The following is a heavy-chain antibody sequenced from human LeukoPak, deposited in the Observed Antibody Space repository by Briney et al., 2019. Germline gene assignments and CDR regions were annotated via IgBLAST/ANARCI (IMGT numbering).Heavy chain of an antibody. CDR1: GYTFTGYY. CDR3: ARDYDILTGYLRGAFDI. J-gene: IGHJ3*02. Sequence: ASVKVSCKASGYTFTGYYMHWVRQAPGQGLEWMGWIGTYGGDTYYAQKFQGRITVTTDTSTSTAYMELRSLRSDDTAVYYCARDYDILTGYLRGAFDIWGQGTMVTVSS. D-gene: IGHD3-9*01. V-gene: IGHV1-18*04. CDR2: IGTYGGDT.